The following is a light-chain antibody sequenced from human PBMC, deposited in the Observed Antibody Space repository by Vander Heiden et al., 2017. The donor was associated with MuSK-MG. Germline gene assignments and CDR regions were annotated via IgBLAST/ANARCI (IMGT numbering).Light chain of an antibody. Sequence: EIVLTQSPGTLSLSPGERATLSCRASQSVSSSYLAWYQQKPGQAPRLLIYGASSRATGIPDRFSGSGSGTDFTLTISRLEPEDFAVYYCQQYGSSRFTFGPGTKVXIK. CDR2: GAS. CDR3: QQYGSSRFT. J-gene: IGKJ3*01. CDR1: QSVSSSY. V-gene: IGKV3-20*01.